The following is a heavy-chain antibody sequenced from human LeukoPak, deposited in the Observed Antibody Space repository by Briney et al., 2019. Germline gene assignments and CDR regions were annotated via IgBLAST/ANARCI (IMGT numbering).Heavy chain of an antibody. Sequence: PGRSLRLSCAASGFTFSSYGMHWVRQAPGKGLEWVAVISYDGSNKYYADSVKGRFTISRDNSKNTLYLQMNSLRAEDTAVYYCAIGGPGDALYGITFGGVIVKGGPLAYWGQGTLVTVSS. J-gene: IGHJ4*02. CDR2: ISYDGSNK. CDR3: AIGGPGDALYGITFGGVIVKGGPLAY. V-gene: IGHV3-30*03. CDR1: GFTFSSYG. D-gene: IGHD3-16*02.